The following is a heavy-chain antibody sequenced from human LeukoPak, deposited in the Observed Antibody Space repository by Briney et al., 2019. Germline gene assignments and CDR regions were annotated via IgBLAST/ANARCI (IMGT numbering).Heavy chain of an antibody. V-gene: IGHV4-34*01. CDR3: ARGNIVVVVAATPGYLDY. CDR1: GGSFSGYY. J-gene: IGHJ4*02. D-gene: IGHD2-15*01. CDR2: INHSGST. Sequence: PSETLSLTCAVYGGSFSGYYWSWIRQPPGKGLEWIGEINHSGSTNYNPSLKSRVTISVDTSKNQFSLKLSSVTAADTAVYYCARGNIVVVVAATPGYLDYWGQGTLVTVSS.